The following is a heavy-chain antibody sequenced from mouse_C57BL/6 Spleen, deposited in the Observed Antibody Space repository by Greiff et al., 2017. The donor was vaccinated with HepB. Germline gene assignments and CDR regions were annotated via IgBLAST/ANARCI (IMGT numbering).Heavy chain of an antibody. Sequence: QVQLKQPGAELVKPGASVKLSCKASGYTFTSYWMQWVKQRPGQGLEWIGEIDPSDSYTNYNQKFKGKATLTVDTSSSTAYMQLSSLTSEDSAVYYCARGNGSSWDYAMDYWGQGTSVTVSS. CDR3: ARGNGSSWDYAMDY. D-gene: IGHD1-1*01. CDR1: GYTFTSYW. V-gene: IGHV1-50*01. CDR2: IDPSDSYT. J-gene: IGHJ4*01.